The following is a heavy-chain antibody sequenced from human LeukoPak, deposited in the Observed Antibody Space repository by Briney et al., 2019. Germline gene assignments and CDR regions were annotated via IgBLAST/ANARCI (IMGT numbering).Heavy chain of an antibody. CDR2: IYYSCNT. Sequence: LETLSLTCTFSGGSISSYYWSWIRQPPGKGLEWIVYIYYSCNTDYNPSLKSRVTISVDTSKNQFSLKLSSVTAADTAVYYCARSADYGDYVDWFDPWGQGTLVTVSS. J-gene: IGHJ5*02. V-gene: IGHV4-59*12. CDR1: GGSISSYY. D-gene: IGHD4-17*01. CDR3: ARSADYGDYVDWFDP.